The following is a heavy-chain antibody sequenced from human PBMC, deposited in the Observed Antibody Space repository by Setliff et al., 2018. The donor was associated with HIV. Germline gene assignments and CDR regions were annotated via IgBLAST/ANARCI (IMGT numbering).Heavy chain of an antibody. V-gene: IGHV1-24*01. J-gene: IGHJ4*02. CDR2: FDPEDGDT. CDR1: GYTLTELT. CDR3: ATAKEHWLTEGGFDF. Sequence: RASVKVSCKVSGYTLTELTMHWVRQAPGKGLEWMGRFDPEDGDTLYAQRFQGRVTMTEDSSTDTAYMELGSLTSDDTAVYYCATAKEHWLTEGGFDFWGQGTLVTSPQ. D-gene: IGHD6-19*01.